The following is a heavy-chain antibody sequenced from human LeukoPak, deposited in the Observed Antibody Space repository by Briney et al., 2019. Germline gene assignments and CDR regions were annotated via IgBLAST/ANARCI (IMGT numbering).Heavy chain of an antibody. CDR1: GYTFTRYG. V-gene: IGHV1-18*01. CDR3: ARDGIFRNLLDY. CDR2: ISGSNGNT. D-gene: IGHD1-14*01. Sequence: ASVKVSCKASGYTFTRYGMSWVRQAPGQGLEWMGWISGSNGNTNYAQKLQGRVTMTRDTSTSTVYMELSSLRSEDTAVYYCARDGIFRNLLDYWGQGTLVTVSS. J-gene: IGHJ4*02.